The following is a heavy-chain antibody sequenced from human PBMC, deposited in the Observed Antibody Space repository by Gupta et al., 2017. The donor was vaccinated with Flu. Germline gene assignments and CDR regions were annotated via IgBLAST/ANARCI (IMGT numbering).Heavy chain of an antibody. Sequence: IWYDGSNKYYADSVKGRFTISRDNSKNTLYLQMNSLRAEDTAVYYCARREKVLRFLEWLPKRGVYYYYGMDVWGQGTTVTVSS. D-gene: IGHD3-3*01. CDR2: IWYDGSNK. CDR3: ARREKVLRFLEWLPKRGVYYYYGMDV. V-gene: IGHV3-33*01. J-gene: IGHJ6*02.